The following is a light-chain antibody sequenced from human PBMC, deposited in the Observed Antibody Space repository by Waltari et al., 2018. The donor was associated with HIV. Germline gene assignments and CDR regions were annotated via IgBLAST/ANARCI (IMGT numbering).Light chain of an antibody. V-gene: IGLV2-18*02. J-gene: IGLJ3*02. CDR3: SSFTSSSTVV. Sequence: QSALTQPPSVSGSPGPSVTISCTGTSSAVGSYNLVSWYHQSPSTAPKLMVYEVTYRPSGVPERFSGSKSRNTASLTISGLQAEDEADYYCSSFTSSSTVVFGGGTKLTVL. CDR1: SSAVGSYNL. CDR2: EVT.